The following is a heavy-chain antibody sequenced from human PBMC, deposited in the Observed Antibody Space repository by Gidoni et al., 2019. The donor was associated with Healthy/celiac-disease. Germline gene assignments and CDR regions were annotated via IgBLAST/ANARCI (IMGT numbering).Heavy chain of an antibody. Sequence: QVQLVPSGAEVKKPGASVTVSCKASGYTFTGYYMQWVRQAPGRELEWMGWFNPNSGGTNYEQKFQGRVTMTGDTSISTAYMELSSLRSDDTAVYYCARDIRVVPAASYYYYYMDFWGKGTPVTVSS. D-gene: IGHD2-2*01. CDR3: ARDIRVVPAASYYYYYMDF. V-gene: IGHV1-2*02. CDR2: FNPNSGGT. CDR1: GYTFTGYY. J-gene: IGHJ6*03.